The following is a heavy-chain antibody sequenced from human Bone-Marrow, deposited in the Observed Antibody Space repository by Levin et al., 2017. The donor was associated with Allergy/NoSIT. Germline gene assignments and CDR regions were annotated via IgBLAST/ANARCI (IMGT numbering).Heavy chain of an antibody. J-gene: IGHJ6*03. CDR1: GGSISGYY. CDR3: ARALTGAHFYYIDV. Sequence: NPSETLSLTCTVSGGSISGYYWSWIRQPPGKGLEYIGFIYSSGSTNYNPSLRSRVSMSVDTSKNQSSLKLRSVTAADTAVYYCARALTGAHFYYIDVWGKGASVTVSS. CDR2: IYSSGST. V-gene: IGHV4-59*01. D-gene: IGHD7-27*01.